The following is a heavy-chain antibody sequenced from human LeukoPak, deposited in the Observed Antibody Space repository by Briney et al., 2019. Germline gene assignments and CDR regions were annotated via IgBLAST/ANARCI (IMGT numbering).Heavy chain of an antibody. CDR2: IYYSGST. J-gene: IGHJ4*02. V-gene: IGHV4-39*01. CDR1: GGSISSSSYY. D-gene: IGHD4-23*01. CDR3: ARHDYGGNSAPFDY. Sequence: NPSETLSLTCTVSGGSISSSSYYWGWIRQPPGKGLEWIGSIYYSGSTYYNPSLKSRVTISVDTSKNHFSLRLSSVTAADTAVYFCARHDYGGNSAPFDYWGQGTLVTVSS.